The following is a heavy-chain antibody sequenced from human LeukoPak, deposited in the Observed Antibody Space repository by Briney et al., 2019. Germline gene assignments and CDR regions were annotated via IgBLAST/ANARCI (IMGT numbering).Heavy chain of an antibody. V-gene: IGHV4-61*01. CDR3: ARTTEAHSWRTRYYDYYMDV. CDR1: GDSISSSSYY. CDR2: IYYSGST. Sequence: PSETLSLTCTVSGDSISSSSYYWSWIRQPPGKGLEWIGYIYYSGSTNYNPSLKSRVTISVDTSKNQFSLKLSSVTAADTAVYYCARTTEAHSWRTRYYDYYMDVWGKGTTVTVSS. D-gene: IGHD6-13*01. J-gene: IGHJ6*03.